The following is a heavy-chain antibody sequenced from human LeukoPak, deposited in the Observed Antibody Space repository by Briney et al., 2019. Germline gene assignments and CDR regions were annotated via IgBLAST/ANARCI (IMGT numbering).Heavy chain of an antibody. Sequence: ASVKVSCKASGYTFTSYGISWVRQAPGQWLEWMGWISAYNGNTNYAQKLQGRVTMTTDTSTSTAYMELRSLRSDDTAVYYCARVDWLAGWFDPWGQGTLVTVSS. CDR1: GYTFTSYG. D-gene: IGHD3-9*01. V-gene: IGHV1-18*01. CDR2: ISAYNGNT. CDR3: ARVDWLAGWFDP. J-gene: IGHJ5*02.